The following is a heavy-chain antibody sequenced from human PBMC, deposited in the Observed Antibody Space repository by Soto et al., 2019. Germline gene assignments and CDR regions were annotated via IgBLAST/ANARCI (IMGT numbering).Heavy chain of an antibody. CDR1: GYSISSGFY. Sequence: SETLSLTCTVSGYSISSGFYWAWIRHPPGKGPEWIASIYHGGTTFYNPSLKSRITISVDTSNNQFSLKLTSVTAADTAVYYCARVHVMVVAGSTFDYWGHGTLVTVSS. D-gene: IGHD6-19*01. CDR2: IYHGGTT. V-gene: IGHV4-38-2*02. CDR3: ARVHVMVVAGSTFDY. J-gene: IGHJ4*01.